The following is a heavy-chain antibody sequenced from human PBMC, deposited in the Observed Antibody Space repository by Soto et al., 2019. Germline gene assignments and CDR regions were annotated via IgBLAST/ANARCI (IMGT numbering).Heavy chain of an antibody. D-gene: IGHD1-26*01. CDR1: CGSLCRYY. J-gene: IGHJ5*02. CDR3: ARGEWFDP. CDR2: IYYSGST. Sequence: QVQLQESGPGLVKPSETLSLTYSLCCGSLCRYYWSWLGQPPGKGLEGIGYIYYSGSTNYNPSLKSRVTISVDTSKNQFSLKLSSVTAADTAVYYCARGEWFDPWGQGTLVTVSS. V-gene: IGHV4-59*01.